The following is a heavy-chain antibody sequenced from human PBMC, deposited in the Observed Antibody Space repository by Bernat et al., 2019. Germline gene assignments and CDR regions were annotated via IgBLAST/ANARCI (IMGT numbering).Heavy chain of an antibody. J-gene: IGHJ5*02. Sequence: QLQLQESGPGLVKPSETLSLTCTVSGGSISSSSYYWGWIRQPPGKGLEWIGSIYYSGSTYYNPSLKSRVTISVDTSKNQFSLKLSSVTAADTAVYYCARQGSVAPGWFDPWGQGTLVTVSS. V-gene: IGHV4-39*01. CDR3: ARQGSVAPGWFDP. D-gene: IGHD3-10*01. CDR2: IYYSGST. CDR1: GGSISSSSYY.